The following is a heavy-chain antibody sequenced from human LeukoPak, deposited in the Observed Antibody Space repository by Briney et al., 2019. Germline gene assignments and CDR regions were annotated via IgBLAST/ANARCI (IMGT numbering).Heavy chain of an antibody. CDR2: ISWNSGSI. CDR1: GFTFDDYA. D-gene: IGHD2-21*01. CDR3: AREYSNWFDP. J-gene: IGHJ5*02. Sequence: PGGSLRLSCAASGFTFDDYAMHWVRQAPGKGLEWVSGISWNSGSIGYADSVKGRFTISRDNAKNSLYLQMNSLRAEDTALYYCAREYSNWFDPWGQGTLVTVSS. V-gene: IGHV3-9*01.